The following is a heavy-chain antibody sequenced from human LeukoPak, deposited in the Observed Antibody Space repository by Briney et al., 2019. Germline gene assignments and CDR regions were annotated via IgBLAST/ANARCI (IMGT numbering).Heavy chain of an antibody. J-gene: IGHJ4*02. CDR3: AKSGIAAAGQRGYFDC. CDR2: ISNDGSNK. D-gene: IGHD6-13*01. V-gene: IGHV3-30*18. CDR1: GFTFSSYG. Sequence: PGRSLRLSCAASGFTFSSYGIHWVRQAPGKGLEWVAVISNDGSNKYYADSVKGRFTISRDNSKNTVYLQMNSLRGEDTAVYYCAKSGIAAAGQRGYFDCWGQGTLVTVSS.